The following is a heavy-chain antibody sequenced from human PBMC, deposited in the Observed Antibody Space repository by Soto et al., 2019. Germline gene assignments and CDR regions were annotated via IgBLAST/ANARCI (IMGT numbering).Heavy chain of an antibody. CDR1: GGTFSIYA. Sequence: QVQLVQSGAEVKEPGASVNVSCKASGGTFSIYAISWVRQAPGQGLEWMGGIIPILGIANYAQKVQGRVTITADKSTSTAYVELSSLRSEDTAVYYCARGRGGRGDYWGQGTLVTVSS. J-gene: IGHJ4*02. V-gene: IGHV1-69*04. D-gene: IGHD2-15*01. CDR2: IIPILGIA. CDR3: ARGRGGRGDY.